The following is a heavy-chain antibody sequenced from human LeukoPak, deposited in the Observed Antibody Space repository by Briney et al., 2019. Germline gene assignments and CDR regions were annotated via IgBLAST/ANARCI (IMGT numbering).Heavy chain of an antibody. J-gene: IGHJ4*02. D-gene: IGHD2-2*02. CDR1: GSSFTSYW. Sequence: GGSLQISCQGSGSSFTSYWIGGGRQVPGKGLEWMGIIYPGDSDTRYSPSFQGQVTISADKSIDTAYLQWSSLKASDTAMYYCARHASNTYAPFDYWGQGALVTVSS. CDR3: ARHASNTYAPFDY. V-gene: IGHV5-51*01. CDR2: IYPGDSDT.